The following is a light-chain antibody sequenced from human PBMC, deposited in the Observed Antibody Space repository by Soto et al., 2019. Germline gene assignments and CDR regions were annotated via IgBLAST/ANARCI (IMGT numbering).Light chain of an antibody. Sequence: QSALTQPASVSGSPGQSITISCTGTSSDVGAYNFVSWHQQHPGKAPKLIIYNVYDRPSGISYRFSGSKSGNTASLTISGLRGEDEADYYCSSYTISRTYVFGTGTKVTVL. CDR2: NVY. CDR1: SSDVGAYNF. CDR3: SSYTISRTYV. J-gene: IGLJ1*01. V-gene: IGLV2-14*03.